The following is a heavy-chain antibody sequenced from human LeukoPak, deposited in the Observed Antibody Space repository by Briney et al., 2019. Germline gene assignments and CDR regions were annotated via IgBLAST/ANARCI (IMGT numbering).Heavy chain of an antibody. CDR2: IIPIFGTA. J-gene: IGHJ4*02. D-gene: IGHD4-11*01. CDR1: GYTFTDYY. Sequence: GASVKVSCKASGYTFTDYYMHWVRQAPGQGLEWMGGIIPIFGTANYAQKFQGRVTITADESTGTAYMELSSLRSEDTAVYYCARGPTVMGDYWGQGTLVTVSS. CDR3: ARGPTVMGDY. V-gene: IGHV1-69*13.